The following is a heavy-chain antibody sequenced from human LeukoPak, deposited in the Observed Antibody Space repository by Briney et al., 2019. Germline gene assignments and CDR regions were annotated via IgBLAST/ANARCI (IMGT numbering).Heavy chain of an antibody. D-gene: IGHD3-22*01. J-gene: IGHJ4*02. CDR1: GGSISSSSYY. V-gene: IGHV4-39*01. Sequence: SETLSLTRTVSGGSISSSSYYWGWIRQPPGKGLEWIGSIYYSGSTYYNPSLKTRVTISVDTSKNQFSLKLSSVTAADTAVYYCASFLSSGYYYLPNYWGQGTLVTVSS. CDR2: IYYSGST. CDR3: ASFLSSGYYYLPNY.